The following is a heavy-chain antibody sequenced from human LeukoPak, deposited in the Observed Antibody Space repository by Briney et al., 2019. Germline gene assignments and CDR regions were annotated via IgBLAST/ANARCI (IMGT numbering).Heavy chain of an antibody. Sequence: PSETLSLTCAVYGGSFSGYYWSWIRQPPGKGLEWIGEINHSGSTNYNPSLKSRVTISVDTSKNQFSLKLSSVTAADTAVYYCARCYDILTGYYCDYWGQGTLVTVSS. D-gene: IGHD3-9*01. CDR1: GGSFSGYY. V-gene: IGHV4-34*01. J-gene: IGHJ4*02. CDR3: ARCYDILTGYYCDY. CDR2: INHSGST.